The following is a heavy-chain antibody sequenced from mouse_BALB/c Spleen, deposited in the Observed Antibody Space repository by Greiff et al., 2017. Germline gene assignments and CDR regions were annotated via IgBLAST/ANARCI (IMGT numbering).Heavy chain of an antibody. CDR2: IDPENGNT. D-gene: IGHD2-12*01. V-gene: IGHV14-1*02. CDR1: GFNIKDYY. Sequence: EVQLQQSGAELVRPGALVKLSCKASGFNIKDYYMHWVKQRPEQGLEWIGWIDPENGNTIYDPKFQGKASITADTSSNTAYLQLSSLTSEDTAVYYCAREGSLRRGFAYWGQGTLVTVSA. J-gene: IGHJ3*01. CDR3: AREGSLRRGFAY.